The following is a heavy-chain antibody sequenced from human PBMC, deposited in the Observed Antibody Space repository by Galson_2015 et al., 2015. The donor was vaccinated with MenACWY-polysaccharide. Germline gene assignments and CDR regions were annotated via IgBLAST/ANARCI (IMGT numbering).Heavy chain of an antibody. CDR2: INSDGSSA. V-gene: IGHV3-74*03. Sequence: LRLSCAASGFSISTYWMHWVRQVPGKGLMWVSRINSDGSSATYADSVRGRLTFPRDNAKNTVYLQLNSLRVEDTAVYYCARGFCSGGTCLRWDDAFDFRGQGTMVIVSS. CDR3: ARGFCSGGTCLRWDDAFDF. D-gene: IGHD2-15*01. CDR1: GFSISTYW. J-gene: IGHJ3*01.